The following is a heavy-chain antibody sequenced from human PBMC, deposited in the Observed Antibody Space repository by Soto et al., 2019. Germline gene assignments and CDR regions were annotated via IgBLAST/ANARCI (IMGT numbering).Heavy chain of an antibody. CDR2: INPNSGGT. D-gene: IGHD3-10*02. Sequence: ASVKVSCKASGYTFTGYYMHWVRQAPGQGLEWMGWINPNSGGTNYAQKFQGRVTMTRDTSISTAYMELSRLRSDDTAVYYCERVMLDDYYYGMDVWGQGTTVTVSS. CDR1: GYTFTGYY. CDR3: ERVMLDDYYYGMDV. J-gene: IGHJ6*02. V-gene: IGHV1-2*02.